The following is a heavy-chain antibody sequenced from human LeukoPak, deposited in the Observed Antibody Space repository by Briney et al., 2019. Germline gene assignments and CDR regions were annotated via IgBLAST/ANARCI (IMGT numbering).Heavy chain of an antibody. Sequence: SETLSLTCTVSGYSISSGYFWGWIRQPPGKGLEWIGSIYHSGSTSYNPSLKSRLTISVDTSKNQFSLKVISVTAADTAVYYCARFLAGTRHFHFYYYMDVWGKGTTVTISS. J-gene: IGHJ6*03. CDR2: IYHSGST. CDR3: ARFLAGTRHFHFYYYMDV. V-gene: IGHV4-38-2*02. D-gene: IGHD3-9*01. CDR1: GYSISSGYF.